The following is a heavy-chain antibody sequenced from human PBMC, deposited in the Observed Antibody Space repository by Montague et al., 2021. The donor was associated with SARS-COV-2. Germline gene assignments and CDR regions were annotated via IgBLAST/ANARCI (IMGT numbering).Heavy chain of an antibody. CDR2: VSDSGST. CDR1: GDSISYFY. D-gene: IGHD6-13*01. CDR3: ARDVVAAPGTFDY. Sequence: SETLSLTCTVYGDSISYFYWSWIRQPAGKGLEWIGRVSDSGSTNYDPSLNSRVTMSVDTSKKQFSLRLSPVTAADTAVYYCARDVVAAPGTFDYWGQGTLVTVSS. V-gene: IGHV4-4*07. J-gene: IGHJ4*02.